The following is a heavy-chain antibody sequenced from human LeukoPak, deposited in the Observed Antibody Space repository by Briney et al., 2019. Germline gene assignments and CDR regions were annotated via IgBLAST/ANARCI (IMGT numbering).Heavy chain of an antibody. CDR3: ARERITMVRVFDY. Sequence: GASVKVSCKASGYTFTGYYMHWVQQAPGQGLEWMGWINPNSGGTNYAQKFQGRVTMTRDTSISTAYMELSRLRSDDTAVYYCARERITMVRVFDYWGQGTLVTVSS. CDR2: INPNSGGT. D-gene: IGHD3-10*01. CDR1: GYTFTGYY. J-gene: IGHJ4*02. V-gene: IGHV1-2*02.